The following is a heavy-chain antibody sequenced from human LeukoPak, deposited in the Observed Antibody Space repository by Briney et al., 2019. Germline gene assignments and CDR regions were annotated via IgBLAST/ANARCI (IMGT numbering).Heavy chain of an antibody. D-gene: IGHD3-22*01. CDR1: GGSISSYY. V-gene: IGHV4-59*12. CDR3: ARGDYYDSSAIFDY. J-gene: IGHJ4*02. Sequence: SETLSLTCTVSGGSISSYYWSWIRQPPGKGLEWIGYIYYSGSTNYNPSLKSRVTISVDTSKNQFSLKLSSVTAADTAVYYCARGDYYDSSAIFDYWGQGTLVTVSS. CDR2: IYYSGST.